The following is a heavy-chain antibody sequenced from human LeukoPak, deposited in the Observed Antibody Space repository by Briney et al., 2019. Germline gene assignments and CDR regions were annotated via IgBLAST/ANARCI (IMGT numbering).Heavy chain of an antibody. V-gene: IGHV2-70*11. CDR1: GFSLSTRGMC. CDR3: VGVNYYDTSLGFA. D-gene: IGHD3-22*01. Sequence: SGPTLVNPTQTLTLTYTFSGFSLSTRGMCVSWIRQPPGKALEWLARIDWDDDKYYSTSLKTRLTISKDTSKNQVVLTVTNMDPVDTATYYCVGVNYYDTSLGFAWGQGTLVTVSS. CDR2: IDWDDDK. J-gene: IGHJ4*02.